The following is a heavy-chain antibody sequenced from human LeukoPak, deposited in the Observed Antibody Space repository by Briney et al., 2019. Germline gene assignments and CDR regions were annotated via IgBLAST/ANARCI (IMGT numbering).Heavy chain of an antibody. CDR2: ISAYNGNT. D-gene: IGHD6-13*01. J-gene: IGHJ5*02. CDR3: AREKYSSSWYNWFDP. Sequence: ASVKVSCKASGYTFTSYGISWVRQAPGQGLEWMGWISAYNGNTNYAQKLQGRVTMTTDTSTSTAYMELRSLRPDDTAVYYCAREKYSSSWYNWFDPWGQGTLVTVSS. V-gene: IGHV1-18*01. CDR1: GYTFTSYG.